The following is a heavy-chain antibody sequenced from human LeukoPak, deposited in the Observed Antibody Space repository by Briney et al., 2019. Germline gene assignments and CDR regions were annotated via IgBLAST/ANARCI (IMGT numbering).Heavy chain of an antibody. CDR1: GFTFSSYA. Sequence: GGSLRLSCAASGFTFSSYAMHWVRQAPGKGLEWVAVISYDGSNKYYADSVKGRFTISRDNAKNSLYLQMNSLRAEDTAVYYCARDCSSTSCYIYYYYMDVWGKGTTVTVSS. CDR3: ARDCSSTSCYIYYYYMDV. V-gene: IGHV3-30-3*01. D-gene: IGHD2-2*02. CDR2: ISYDGSNK. J-gene: IGHJ6*03.